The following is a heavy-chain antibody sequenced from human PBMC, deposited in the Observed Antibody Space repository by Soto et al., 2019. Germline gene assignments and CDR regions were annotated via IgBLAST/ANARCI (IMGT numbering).Heavy chain of an antibody. Sequence: SVKVSWKASGYTFTSYAMHWVRQAPVQRLERMGWINAGNGNTKYSQKFQGRVTITRDTSASTAYMELSSLRSEDTAVYYCARDRLIVLMVYGVTPKYGMDVWGQGTTVTVSS. D-gene: IGHD2-8*01. V-gene: IGHV1-3*01. J-gene: IGHJ6*02. CDR1: GYTFTSYA. CDR2: INAGNGNT. CDR3: ARDRLIVLMVYGVTPKYGMDV.